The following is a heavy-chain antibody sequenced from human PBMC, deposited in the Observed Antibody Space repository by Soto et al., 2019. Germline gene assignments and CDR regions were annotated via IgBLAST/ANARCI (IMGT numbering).Heavy chain of an antibody. V-gene: IGHV3-21*01. Sequence: GGSLRLSCAASGFTFSSNSMNWVRQAPGKGLEWVSSISSSSSYIYYADSVKGRFTISRDNAKNSLYLQMNSLRAEDTAVYYCARVRYSSSWYFFGYWGQGTLVTVSS. CDR2: ISSSSSYI. D-gene: IGHD6-13*01. CDR1: GFTFSSNS. CDR3: ARVRYSSSWYFFGY. J-gene: IGHJ4*02.